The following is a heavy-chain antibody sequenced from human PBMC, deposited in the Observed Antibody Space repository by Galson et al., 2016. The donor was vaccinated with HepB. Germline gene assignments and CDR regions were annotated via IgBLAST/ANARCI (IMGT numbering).Heavy chain of an antibody. V-gene: IGHV3-30-3*01. D-gene: IGHD3-3*01. CDR3: ARAASKSDFWSGFKYYGMDV. CDR1: GFTFSSYA. CDR2: ISYDGSNK. Sequence: SLRLSCAASGFTFSSYAMHWVRQAPGKGLEWVAVISYDGSNKYYADSVKGRFTISRDNSKNTLYLQMNSLRAEDTAVYYCARAASKSDFWSGFKYYGMDVWGQGTTVTVSS. J-gene: IGHJ6*02.